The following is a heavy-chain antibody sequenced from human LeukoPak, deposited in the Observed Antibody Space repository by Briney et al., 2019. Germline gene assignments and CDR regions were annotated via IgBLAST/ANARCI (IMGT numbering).Heavy chain of an antibody. V-gene: IGHV4-39*07. CDR1: GGSISSSSYY. CDR3: ARDDLIATAGTRGLDN. Sequence: NPSETLSLTCTVSGGSISSSSYYWGWIRQPPGKGLEWIGSIYYSGSTSYNPSLKSRVTISVDTSKNQFSLKLSSVTAADTAVYYCARDDLIATAGTRGLDNWGQGTLVTVSS. J-gene: IGHJ4*02. CDR2: IYYSGST. D-gene: IGHD6-13*01.